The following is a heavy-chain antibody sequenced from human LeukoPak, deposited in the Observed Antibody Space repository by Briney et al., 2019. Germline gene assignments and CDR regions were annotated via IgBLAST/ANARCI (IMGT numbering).Heavy chain of an antibody. CDR1: GFTFSSYG. Sequence: QTGGSLRLSCVASGFTFSSYGMSWVRQAPGKGLEWVSAISGSGGSTYYADSVKGRFTISRDNSKNTLYLQMNSLRAEDTAVYYCAKDDLYYYDSSGYLTWGQGTLVTVSS. CDR2: ISGSGGST. V-gene: IGHV3-23*01. J-gene: IGHJ5*02. CDR3: AKDDLYYYDSSGYLT. D-gene: IGHD3-22*01.